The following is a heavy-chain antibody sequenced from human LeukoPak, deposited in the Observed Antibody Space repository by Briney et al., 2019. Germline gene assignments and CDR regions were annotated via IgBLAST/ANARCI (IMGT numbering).Heavy chain of an antibody. V-gene: IGHV4-30-2*01. J-gene: IGHJ4*02. CDR2: IYHSGNT. Sequence: SQTLSLTCAVSGGSMSSGGYSWSWIRQPPGKGLEFIGYIYHSGNTYYIPSLKSRVTISVDRSKNQLSLKLTSVTAADTAVYYCASYNCSSTSCFNFDYWGQGTLVTVSS. D-gene: IGHD2-2*01. CDR1: GGSMSSGGYS. CDR3: ASYNCSSTSCFNFDY.